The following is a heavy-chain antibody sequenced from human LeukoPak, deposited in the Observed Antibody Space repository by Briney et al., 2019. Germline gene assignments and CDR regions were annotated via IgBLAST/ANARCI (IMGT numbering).Heavy chain of an antibody. CDR3: AKRAVTRPGGYYYYYMDV. CDR1: GFTFSSYG. CDR2: IRYDGSNK. Sequence: GGSLRLSCAASGFTFSSYGMHWVRQAPGKGLEWVAFIRYDGSNKYYADSVKGRFTISRDNSKNTLYLQMNSLRAEDTAVYYCAKRAVTRPGGYYYYYMDVWGKGTAVTVSS. D-gene: IGHD4-11*01. J-gene: IGHJ6*03. V-gene: IGHV3-30*02.